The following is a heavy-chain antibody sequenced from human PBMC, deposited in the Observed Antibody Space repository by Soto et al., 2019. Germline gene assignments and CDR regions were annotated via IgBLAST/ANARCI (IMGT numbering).Heavy chain of an antibody. CDR2: IWYDGSNK. Sequence: GGSLRLSCAASGFTFRSYGMHWVRQAPGKGLEWVAVIWYDGSNKYYADSVKGRFTISRDNSKNTLYLQMNSLRAEDTAVYYCARDPPGYSSGWYDYWGQGTLVTVSS. D-gene: IGHD6-19*01. J-gene: IGHJ4*02. CDR1: GFTFRSYG. V-gene: IGHV3-33*01. CDR3: ARDPPGYSSGWYDY.